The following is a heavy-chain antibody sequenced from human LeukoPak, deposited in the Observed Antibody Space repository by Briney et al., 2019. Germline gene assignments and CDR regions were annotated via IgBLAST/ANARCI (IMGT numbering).Heavy chain of an antibody. V-gene: IGHV3-64*01. CDR2: ISSYGGST. J-gene: IGHJ4*02. Sequence: GGSLRLSCAASGFTFSSYAMHWVRQAPGEGLEYVSAISSYGGSTYYANSVKGRFTISRDNSKNTLYLQMGSLRAEDMPVSYCASGSGSLPDYWGQRTLVTVSS. CDR1: GFTFSSYA. CDR3: ASGSGSLPDY. D-gene: IGHD1-26*01.